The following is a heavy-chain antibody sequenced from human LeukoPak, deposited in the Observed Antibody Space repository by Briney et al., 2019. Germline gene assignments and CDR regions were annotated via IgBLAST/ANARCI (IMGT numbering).Heavy chain of an antibody. CDR3: AKDNRRHYTSGPNPDSLH. CDR2: ISWNSGSI. Sequence: PGRSLRLSCAGSGFIFNNYAMHRVRQPPGKGLEWVSGISWNSGSIDYADSVKGRLTISRDNAKNSLYLQMNSLRVEDTAFYYCAKDNRRHYTSGPNPDSLHWGQGALVTVSS. D-gene: IGHD6-19*01. J-gene: IGHJ4*02. V-gene: IGHV3-9*01. CDR1: GFIFNNYA.